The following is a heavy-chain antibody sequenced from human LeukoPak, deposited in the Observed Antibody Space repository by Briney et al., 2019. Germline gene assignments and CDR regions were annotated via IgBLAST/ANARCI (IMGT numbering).Heavy chain of an antibody. CDR3: AREHSSSWDQFDY. J-gene: IGHJ4*02. Sequence: VASVKVSCKASGYSFVGCGITWVRQAPGQGLEWMGWFNPENGNTNYAQKVQGRVTMTADTSTSTSYMELRSLRSDDTAVYYCAREHSSSWDQFDYWGQGTLVTVSS. CDR1: GYSFVGCG. CDR2: FNPENGNT. V-gene: IGHV1-18*01. D-gene: IGHD6-13*01.